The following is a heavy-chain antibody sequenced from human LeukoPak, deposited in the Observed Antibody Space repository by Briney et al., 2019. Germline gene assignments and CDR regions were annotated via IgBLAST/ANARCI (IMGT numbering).Heavy chain of an antibody. J-gene: IGHJ5*02. CDR2: INHSGST. V-gene: IGHV4-34*01. D-gene: IGHD3-9*01. CDR1: GGSFSGYY. CDR3: ARVRTILRYFDWSSYLGGHNWFDP. Sequence: SETLSLTCAVYGGSFSGYYWSWIRQPPGKGLEWIGEINHSGSTNYNPSLKSRVTISVDTSKNQFSLKLSSVTAADTAVYYCARVRTILRYFDWSSYLGGHNWFDPWGQGTLVTVSS.